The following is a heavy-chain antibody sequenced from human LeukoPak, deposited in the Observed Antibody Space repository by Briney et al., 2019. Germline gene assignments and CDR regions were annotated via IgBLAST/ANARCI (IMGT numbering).Heavy chain of an antibody. CDR3: ATQGGTYYYDSYWFDP. CDR1: GGSFSGYY. V-gene: IGHV4-34*01. Sequence: SETLSLTCAVYGGSFSGYYWSWIRQPPGKGLEWIGEINHSGSTNYNPSLKSRVTISVDTSKNQFSLKLSSVTAADTAVYYCATQGGTYYYDSYWFDPWGQGTLVTVSS. J-gene: IGHJ5*02. D-gene: IGHD3-22*01. CDR2: INHSGST.